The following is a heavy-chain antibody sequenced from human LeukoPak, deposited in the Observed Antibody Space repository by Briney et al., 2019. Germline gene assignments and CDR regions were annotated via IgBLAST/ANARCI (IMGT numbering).Heavy chain of an antibody. Sequence: GGSLRLSCAASGFTFSSYAMHWVRQAPGKGLEYVSAISSNGGSTYYANSVKGRFTISRDNSKNTLYLQMGSLRAEDMAVYYCAREAPYYDFWSGYYSGLDYWGQGTLVTVSS. CDR3: AREAPYYDFWSGYYSGLDY. CDR2: ISSNGGST. CDR1: GFTFSSYA. V-gene: IGHV3-64*01. D-gene: IGHD3-3*01. J-gene: IGHJ4*02.